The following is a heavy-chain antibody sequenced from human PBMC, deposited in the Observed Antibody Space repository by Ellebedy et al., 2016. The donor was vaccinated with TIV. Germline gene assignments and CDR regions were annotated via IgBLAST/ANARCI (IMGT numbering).Heavy chain of an antibody. J-gene: IGHJ3*02. V-gene: IGHV1-69*13. Sequence: SVKVSCXASGGTFSSYAISWVRQAPGQGLEWMGGIIPIFGTANYAQKFQGRVTITADESTSTAYMELSSLRSEDTAVYYCARGYCSGGSCYEYSNSGAFDIWGQGTMVTVSS. CDR1: GGTFSSYA. D-gene: IGHD2-15*01. CDR3: ARGYCSGGSCYEYSNSGAFDI. CDR2: IIPIFGTA.